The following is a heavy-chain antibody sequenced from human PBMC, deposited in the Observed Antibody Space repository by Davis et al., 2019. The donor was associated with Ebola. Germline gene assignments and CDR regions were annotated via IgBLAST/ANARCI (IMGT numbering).Heavy chain of an antibody. CDR2: ISSSSSYI. CDR3: ARGPDYYGSGSPDDAFDI. J-gene: IGHJ3*02. V-gene: IGHV3-21*01. D-gene: IGHD3-10*01. CDR1: GFTFSSYS. Sequence: GESLKISCAASGFTFSSYSMNWVRQAPGKGLEWVSSISSSSSYIYYADSVKGRFTISRDNAKNSLYLQMNSLRAEDTAVYYCARGPDYYGSGSPDDAFDIWGQGTMVTVSS.